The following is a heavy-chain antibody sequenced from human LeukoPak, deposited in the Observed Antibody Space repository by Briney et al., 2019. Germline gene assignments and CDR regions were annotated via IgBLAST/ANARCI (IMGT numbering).Heavy chain of an antibody. Sequence: GASVKVSCKASGYTFTGYYMHWVRQAPGQGLEWMGWINPNSGGTNYAQKFQGRVTMTRDTSISTAYMELSRLRSDDTAVYYCASSYDILTGPQYYYYYYMDVWGKGTTVTVSS. CDR1: GYTFTGYY. CDR2: INPNSGGT. CDR3: ASSYDILTGPQYYYYYYMDV. J-gene: IGHJ6*03. D-gene: IGHD3-9*01. V-gene: IGHV1-2*02.